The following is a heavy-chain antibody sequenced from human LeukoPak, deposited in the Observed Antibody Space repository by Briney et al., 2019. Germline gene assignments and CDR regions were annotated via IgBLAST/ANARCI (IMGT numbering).Heavy chain of an antibody. CDR3: ARIGVVRGVAYYYYGMDV. CDR1: GGSFSGYY. J-gene: IGHJ6*04. D-gene: IGHD3-10*01. CDR2: INHSGST. V-gene: IGHV4-34*01. Sequence: SETLFLTCAVYGGSFSGYYWSWIRQPPGKGLEWIGEINHSGSTNYNPSLKSRVTISVDTSKNQFSLKLSSVTAADTAVYYCARIGVVRGVAYYYYGMDVWGKGTTVTVSS.